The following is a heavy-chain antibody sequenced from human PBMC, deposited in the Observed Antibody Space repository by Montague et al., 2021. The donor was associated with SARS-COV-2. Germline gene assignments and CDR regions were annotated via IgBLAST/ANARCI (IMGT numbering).Heavy chain of an antibody. CDR1: GGSINTLNHY. CDR2: MSYSGSS. Sequence: SETLSLTCTVSGGSINTLNHYWGWIRQPPGKGLEWVGSMSYSGSSYYNPSLRRRLTISVDTSKNQFSLRLSSVTAADTAVYCCARLLAATGHFDFWGQGTLVTVSS. J-gene: IGHJ4*02. CDR3: ARLLAATGHFDF. V-gene: IGHV4-39*01. D-gene: IGHD6-13*01.